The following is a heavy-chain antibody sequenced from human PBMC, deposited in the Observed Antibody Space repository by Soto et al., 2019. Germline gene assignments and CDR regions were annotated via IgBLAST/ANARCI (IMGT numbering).Heavy chain of an antibody. D-gene: IGHD3-3*01. Sequence: ASVNVSCKASGYTFTSYCISWVRQAPGQGLECMGWISAYNGNTNYAQKLQGRVTMTTDTSTSTAYMELRSLRSDDTAVYYCARTPAKLRFLEWLTYYYGMDVWGQGTTVTVSS. J-gene: IGHJ6*02. CDR1: GYTFTSYC. V-gene: IGHV1-18*01. CDR2: ISAYNGNT. CDR3: ARTPAKLRFLEWLTYYYGMDV.